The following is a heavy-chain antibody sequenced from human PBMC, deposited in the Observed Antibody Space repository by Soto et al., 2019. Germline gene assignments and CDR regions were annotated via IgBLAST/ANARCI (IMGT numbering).Heavy chain of an antibody. J-gene: IGHJ4*02. CDR3: ARVGGVEARNFDY. CDR2: LYYSGNT. D-gene: IGHD3-16*01. V-gene: IGHV4-59*01. Sequence: SETLSLTCAVSGGSISPFYWSWVRQPPGKGLEWIGYLYYSGNTNYNPSLKSRVTISVDASKNQVSLRLTSVTAADTAVYYCARVGGVEARNFDYWGQGTVVTVSS. CDR1: GGSISPFY.